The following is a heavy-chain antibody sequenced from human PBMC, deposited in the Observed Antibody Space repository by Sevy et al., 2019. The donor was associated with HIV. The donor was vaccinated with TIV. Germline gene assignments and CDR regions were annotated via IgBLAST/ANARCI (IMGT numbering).Heavy chain of an antibody. V-gene: IGHV1-2*06. CDR2: INPNSGGT. J-gene: IGHJ3*02. CDR3: ASSGPTDLIVATIMREGAFDI. CDR1: GYTFTGYY. D-gene: IGHD5-12*01. Sequence: ASVKVSCKASGYTFTGYYMHWVRQAPGQGLEWMGRINPNSGGTNYAQKFQGRVTMTRDTSISTAYMELSRLRSDDTAVYYCASSGPTDLIVATIMREGAFDIWGQGTMVTVSS.